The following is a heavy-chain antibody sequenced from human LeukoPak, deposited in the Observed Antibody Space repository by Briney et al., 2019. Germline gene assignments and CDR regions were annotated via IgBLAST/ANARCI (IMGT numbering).Heavy chain of an antibody. Sequence: GGSLRLYCAASGFTFSNAWMSWVRQTPGKGLEWVGRIKSKTDGGTTDYAAPVKGRFTISRDDSKNTLYLQMNSLKTEDTAVYYCTTWMGYYDFWSGYLDYWGQGTLVTVSS. CDR2: IKSKTDGGTT. CDR1: GFTFSNAW. J-gene: IGHJ4*02. CDR3: TTWMGYYDFWSGYLDY. V-gene: IGHV3-15*01. D-gene: IGHD3-3*01.